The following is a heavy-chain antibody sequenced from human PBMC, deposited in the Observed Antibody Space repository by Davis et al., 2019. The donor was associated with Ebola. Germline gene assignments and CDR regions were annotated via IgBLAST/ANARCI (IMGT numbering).Heavy chain of an antibody. D-gene: IGHD3-22*01. V-gene: IGHV1-18*01. CDR1: GYTFTSYA. Sequence: AASVKVSCKASGYTFTSYAMHWVRQAPGQRLEWMGWISAYNGNTNYAQKLQGRVTMTTDTSTSTAYMELRSLRSDDTAVYYCARTITMIVVGGWFDPWGQGTLVTVSS. CDR3: ARTITMIVVGGWFDP. CDR2: ISAYNGNT. J-gene: IGHJ5*02.